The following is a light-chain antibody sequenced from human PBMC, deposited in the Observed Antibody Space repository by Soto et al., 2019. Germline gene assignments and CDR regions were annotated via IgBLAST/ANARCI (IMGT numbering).Light chain of an antibody. V-gene: IGKV3-20*01. Sequence: EIVMTQSPATLSVSPGERATLSCRASQSISNYLVWYQHKPGQAPRLLIFAASSRATGIPDRFSGSGSGTDFTLTISRLDPEDFAVYYCQQNSTSRSWTFGQGTKVDI. CDR3: QQNSTSRSWT. CDR2: AAS. CDR1: QSISNY. J-gene: IGKJ1*01.